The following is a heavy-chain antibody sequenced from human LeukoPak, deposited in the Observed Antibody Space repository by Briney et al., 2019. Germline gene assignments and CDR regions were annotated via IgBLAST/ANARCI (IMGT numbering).Heavy chain of an antibody. V-gene: IGHV3-30-3*01. J-gene: IGHJ4*02. CDR2: ISYDGSNK. Sequence: GGSLRLSCAASGFIFSNYAMQWVRQAPGKGLEWVAVISYDGSNKYYADSVKGRFTISRDNSKNTLSLQMNSLRAEDTAVYYCARLPRGGSYLDYWGQGTLVTVSS. D-gene: IGHD1-26*01. CDR3: ARLPRGGSYLDY. CDR1: GFIFSNYA.